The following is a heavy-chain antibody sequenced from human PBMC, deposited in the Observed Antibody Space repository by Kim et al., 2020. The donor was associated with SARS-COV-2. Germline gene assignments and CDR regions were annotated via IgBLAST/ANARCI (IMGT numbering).Heavy chain of an antibody. J-gene: IGHJ4*02. D-gene: IGHD3-22*01. Sequence: VKGRFTISRDNSKNTLYLQMNSLRAEDTAVYYCANAPTYYYDSSGYADDYWGQGTLVTVSS. V-gene: IGHV3-64*04. CDR3: ANAPTYYYDSSGYADDY.